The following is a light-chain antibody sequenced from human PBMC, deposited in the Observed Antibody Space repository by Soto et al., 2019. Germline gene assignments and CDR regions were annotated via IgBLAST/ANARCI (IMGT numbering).Light chain of an antibody. J-gene: IGLJ3*02. Sequence: SSELTQPPSLSVAPGQTAAIPCGGDIIGVRSVHWYRQTPGQTPILVVYDDSDRPSGIPERFSGSKTGTLATLTISRVEAGDEADYYCQVWDSRSDHVLFGGGTKLTVL. CDR2: DDS. V-gene: IGLV3-21*02. CDR1: IIGVRS. CDR3: QVWDSRSDHVL.